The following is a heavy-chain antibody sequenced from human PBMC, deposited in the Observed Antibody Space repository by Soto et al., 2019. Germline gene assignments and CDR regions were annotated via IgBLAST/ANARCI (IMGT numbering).Heavy chain of an antibody. D-gene: IGHD6-13*01. CDR3: ARDDAFTSIAAAGYYYSYGMDV. CDR1: GFTFSSYE. Sequence: GGSLRLSCAASGFTFSSYEMNWVRQAPGKGLEWVSYISSSGSTIYYADSVKGRFTISRDNAKNSLYLQMNSLRAEDTAVYYCARDDAFTSIAAAGYYYSYGMDVWGQGTTVTVSS. CDR2: ISSSGSTI. J-gene: IGHJ6*02. V-gene: IGHV3-48*03.